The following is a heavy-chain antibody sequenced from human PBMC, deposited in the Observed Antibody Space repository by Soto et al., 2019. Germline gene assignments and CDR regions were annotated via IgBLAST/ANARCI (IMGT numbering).Heavy chain of an antibody. CDR3: AQYITPYGDYYSSCFDS. Sequence: EVHLVESGGNLVQPGRSLRLSCEASGFTFDEYAMHWVRQAPGKGLEWVSGIGWNSGTLGYADSVQGRFTISRDDAKNSLYLQMNSLRAEAPTLYYCAQYITPYGDYYSSCFDSWGQGTLVTVPS. J-gene: IGHJ4*02. D-gene: IGHD4-17*01. V-gene: IGHV3-9*01. CDR2: IGWNSGTL. CDR1: GFTFDEYA.